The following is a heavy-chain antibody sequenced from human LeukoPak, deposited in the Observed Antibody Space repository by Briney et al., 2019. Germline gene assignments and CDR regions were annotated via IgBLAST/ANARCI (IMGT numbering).Heavy chain of an antibody. Sequence: KTSETLSLTCTVSGGSISSYYWSWIRQPAGKGLKWIVRIYTSGSTNYNPSLKSRVTISVDTSKNQFSLKLSSVTAADTAVYYCARDYGYSYGLNYYYGMDVWGQGTTVTVSS. CDR2: IYTSGST. J-gene: IGHJ6*02. V-gene: IGHV4-4*07. CDR3: ARDYGYSYGLNYYYGMDV. CDR1: GGSISSYY. D-gene: IGHD5-18*01.